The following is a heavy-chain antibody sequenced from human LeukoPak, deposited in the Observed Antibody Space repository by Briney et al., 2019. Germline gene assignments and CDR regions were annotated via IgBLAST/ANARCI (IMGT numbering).Heavy chain of an antibody. D-gene: IGHD6-19*01. CDR1: GGTFSSYA. CDR2: INPNSGGT. Sequence: ASVKVSCKASGGTFSSYAISWVRQAPGQGLEWMGWINPNSGGTNYAQKFQGRVTMTRDTSISTAYMELSRLRSDDTAVYYCARFRDSSGLDYWGQGTLVTVSS. CDR3: ARFRDSSGLDY. V-gene: IGHV1-2*02. J-gene: IGHJ4*02.